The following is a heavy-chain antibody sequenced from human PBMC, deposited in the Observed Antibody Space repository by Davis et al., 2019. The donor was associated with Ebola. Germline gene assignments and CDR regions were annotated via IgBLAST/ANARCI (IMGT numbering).Heavy chain of an antibody. V-gene: IGHV4-39*07. J-gene: IGHJ6*04. D-gene: IGHD6-13*01. CDR1: GGSISSSSYY. Sequence: MPSETLSLTCTVSGGSISSSSYYWGWIRQPPGEGLEWIGSIYYSGSTNYNPSLKSRVTITVDTSKNQFSLKLSSVTAADTAVYYCARTSIAAAGTPYYYYYYGMDVWGKGTTVTVSS. CDR3: ARTSIAAAGTPYYYYYYGMDV. CDR2: IYYSGST.